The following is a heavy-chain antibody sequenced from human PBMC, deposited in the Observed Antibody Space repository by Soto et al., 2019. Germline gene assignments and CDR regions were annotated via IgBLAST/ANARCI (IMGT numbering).Heavy chain of an antibody. Sequence: SVKVSCKDSGGTLSSYAITWVRLAPGQGLEWMGGIIPIFNIPDYAQKFQGRASITADKATSPAYMALSNLRPEDTAIYYCAKARGYGSGRNNHYYGMDVWGQGTTVTVSS. D-gene: IGHD3-10*01. CDR2: IIPIFNIP. J-gene: IGHJ6*02. CDR1: GGTLSSYA. CDR3: AKARGYGSGRNNHYYGMDV. V-gene: IGHV1-69*10.